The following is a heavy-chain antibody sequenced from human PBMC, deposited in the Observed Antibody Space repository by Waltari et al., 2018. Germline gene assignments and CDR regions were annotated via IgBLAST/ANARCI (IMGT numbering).Heavy chain of an antibody. CDR3: ARTLGSSSGAFDI. V-gene: IGHV3-21*01. CDR2: ISSSSSYI. Sequence: EVQLVESGGGLVKPGGSLRLSCAASGFTFSSYSMNWVRQAPGKGLEWVSSISSSSSYIYYADSVKGRFTTSRDNAKNSLYLQMNSLRAEDTAVYYCARTLGSSSGAFDIWGQGTMVTVSS. CDR1: GFTFSSYS. D-gene: IGHD6-6*01. J-gene: IGHJ3*02.